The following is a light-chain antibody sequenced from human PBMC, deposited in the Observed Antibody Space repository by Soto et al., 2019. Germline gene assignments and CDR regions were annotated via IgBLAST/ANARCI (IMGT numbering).Light chain of an antibody. V-gene: IGLV1-40*01. J-gene: IGLJ1*01. CDR2: GNT. CDR3: QSYDSTLSARYV. CDR1: SSNIGNNA. Sequence: QSVLTQPPSASGTPGQRVTISCSGSSSNIGNNAVNWYQQLPGTAPKLLIVGNTIRPSGVPDRFSASTSGTSASLAITGLQAEDEGDYYCQSYDSTLSARYVFGTGTKLTVL.